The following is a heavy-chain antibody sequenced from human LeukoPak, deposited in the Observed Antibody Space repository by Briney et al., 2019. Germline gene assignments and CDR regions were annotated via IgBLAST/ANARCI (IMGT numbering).Heavy chain of an antibody. V-gene: IGHV3-48*03. CDR1: GFTFSSYE. CDR2: ISGSGSTI. Sequence: GGSLRLSCAASGFTFSSYEMNWVRQAPGKGLEWVSYISGSGSTIYYADSVKGRFTISRDNAKNSLYLQMNSLRAEGTAVYYCARESDTAMVHYYYYGMDVWGKGTTVTVSS. CDR3: ARESDTAMVHYYYYGMDV. D-gene: IGHD5-18*01. J-gene: IGHJ6*04.